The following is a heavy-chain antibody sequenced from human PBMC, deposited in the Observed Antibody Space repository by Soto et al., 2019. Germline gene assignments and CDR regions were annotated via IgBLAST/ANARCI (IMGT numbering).Heavy chain of an antibody. CDR2: LHYSGST. D-gene: IGHD4-17*01. Sequence: QVQLQESGPGLVKPSEILSLTSTVSGGSLSSYYWSWIRQPPGKGLKWIGYLHYSGSTNYNPSLKSRVTISVDTSKNQFSPKLSSVTAADTAVYYCARHETLLGDYDYWGQGTLVTVSS. CDR1: GGSLSSYY. CDR3: ARHETLLGDYDY. J-gene: IGHJ4*02. V-gene: IGHV4-59*08.